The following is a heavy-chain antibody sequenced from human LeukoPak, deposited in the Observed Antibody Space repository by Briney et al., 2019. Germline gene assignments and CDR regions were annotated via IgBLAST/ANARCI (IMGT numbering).Heavy chain of an antibody. CDR2: IYFSGST. D-gene: IGHD3-3*01. V-gene: IGHV4-59*08. CDR1: GGSISSYY. J-gene: IGHJ5*02. CDR3: ARVLSVTIFGVVIGTSSWFDP. Sequence: SETLSLTCTVSGGSISSYYWSWIRQPPGKGLEWIGYIYFSGSTNYNPSLKSRVTISVDTSKNQFSLKLSSVTAADTAVYYCARVLSVTIFGVVIGTSSWFDPWGQGTLVTVSS.